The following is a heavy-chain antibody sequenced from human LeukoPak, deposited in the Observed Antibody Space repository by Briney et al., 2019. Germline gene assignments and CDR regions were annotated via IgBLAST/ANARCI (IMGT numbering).Heavy chain of an antibody. Sequence: IHDTGSTFYNPSLRGPVTISLDTSNNQFSLKLTSMTAADTAVYYCARFSSGCSTSSCYLTYWGQGTLVTVS. D-gene: IGHD2-2*01. CDR2: IHDTGST. J-gene: IGHJ4*02. V-gene: IGHV4-59*01. CDR3: ARFSSGCSTSSCYLTY.